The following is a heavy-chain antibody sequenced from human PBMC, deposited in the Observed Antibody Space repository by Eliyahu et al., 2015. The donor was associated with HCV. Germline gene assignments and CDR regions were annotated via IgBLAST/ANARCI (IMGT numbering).Heavy chain of an antibody. CDR1: GFTFSSYS. CDR3: ARDQFAGGPYDFWSGYYGYYYYYYGMDV. CDR2: ISSSSSYI. Sequence: EVQLVESGGGLVKPGGSLRLSCAASGFTFSSYSMNWVRQXPGKGLEWGSSISSSSSYIYYADSVKGRFTISRDNAKNSLYLQMNSLRAEDTAVYYCARDQFAGGPYDFWSGYYGYYYYYYGMDVWGQGTTVTVSS. V-gene: IGHV3-21*01. J-gene: IGHJ6*02. D-gene: IGHD3-3*01.